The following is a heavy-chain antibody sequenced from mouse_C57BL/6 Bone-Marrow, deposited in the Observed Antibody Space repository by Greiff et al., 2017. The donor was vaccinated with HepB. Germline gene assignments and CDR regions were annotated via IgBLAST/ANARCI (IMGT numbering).Heavy chain of an antibody. J-gene: IGHJ1*03. CDR1: GFTFSDAW. CDR3: TYTTVVATDWYFDV. V-gene: IGHV6-6*01. CDR2: IRNKANNHAT. D-gene: IGHD1-1*01. Sequence: DVKLVESGGGLVQPGGSMKLSCAASGFTFSDAWMDWVRQSPEKGLEWVAEIRNKANNHATYYAESVKGRFTISRDDSKSSVYLQMNSLRAEDTGMYYCTYTTVVATDWYFDVWGTGTTVTVSS.